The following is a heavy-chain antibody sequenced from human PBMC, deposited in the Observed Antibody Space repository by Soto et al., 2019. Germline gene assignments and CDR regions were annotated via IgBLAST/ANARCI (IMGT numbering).Heavy chain of an antibody. V-gene: IGHV1-69*06. CDR3: ARARYSYGYPHYYYYGMDV. D-gene: IGHD5-18*01. Sequence: SVKVSCKDSGGTFSSYAISWVRQAPGQGLEWMGGIIPIFGTANYAQKFQGRVTITADKSTSTAYMELSSLRSEDTAVYYCARARYSYGYPHYYYYGMDVWGQGTTVTVSS. J-gene: IGHJ6*02. CDR1: GGTFSSYA. CDR2: IIPIFGTA.